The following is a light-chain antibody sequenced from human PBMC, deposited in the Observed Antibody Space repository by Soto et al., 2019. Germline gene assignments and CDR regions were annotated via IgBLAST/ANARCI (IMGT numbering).Light chain of an antibody. CDR2: DVS. V-gene: IGLV2-14*03. Sequence: QSALTQPASVSGSPGQSITISCTGTSSDVGAYNYVTWYQQHPGKAPKLMIYDVSNRPSGVSSRFSGSKSGNTASQTISGLQAEDEADYYCSSYTTSSTLYVFGSGTKLTVL. CDR1: SSDVGAYNY. J-gene: IGLJ1*01. CDR3: SSYTTSSTLYV.